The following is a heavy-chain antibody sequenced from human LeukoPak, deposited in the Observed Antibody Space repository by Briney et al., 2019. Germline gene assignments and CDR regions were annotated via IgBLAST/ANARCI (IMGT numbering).Heavy chain of an antibody. V-gene: IGHV4-4*07. J-gene: IGHJ6*03. CDR3: ARDRYCSSTSCKYASYYMDV. D-gene: IGHD2-2*01. Sequence: XXCXVSXXSISNYYWSWIRQPAGKGLEWIGRIYTSGSTNYNPSLKSRVTMSVDTSKNQFSLKLSSATAADTAVYYCARDRYCSSTSCKYASYYMDVWGKGTTVTVSS. CDR2: IYTSGST. CDR1: XXSISNYY.